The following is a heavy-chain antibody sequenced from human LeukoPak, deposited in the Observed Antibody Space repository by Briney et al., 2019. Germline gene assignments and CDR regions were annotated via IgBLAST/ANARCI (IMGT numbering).Heavy chain of an antibody. J-gene: IGHJ6*03. D-gene: IGHD1-26*01. CDR3: ARDPYSGNYGAYYYYYMDV. CDR1: GFTFSSYN. Sequence: GGSLRLSCEVSGFTFSSYNMNWVPQAPGKGLEWVSSITSSSSYIYYADSVKGRFTISRDNAKNSLYLQMDSLRVEDTAEYYCARDPYSGNYGAYYYYYMDVWGKGTTVTVSS. V-gene: IGHV3-21*06. CDR2: ITSSSSYI.